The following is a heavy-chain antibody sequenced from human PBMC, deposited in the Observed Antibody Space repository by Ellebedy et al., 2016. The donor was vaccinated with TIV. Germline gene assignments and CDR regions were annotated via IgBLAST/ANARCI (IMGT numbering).Heavy chain of an antibody. Sequence: MPGGSLRLSCTVSGGSISGSSYYWGWIRQPPGKGPEWIGTIHYTGRSYYYTPLKSRVTISVDTSKNQFSLNLSSVTAADTAVYYCARMQWPHYFDYWGRGSPVTVSS. D-gene: IGHD6-19*01. V-gene: IGHV4-39*01. CDR3: ARMQWPHYFDY. CDR1: GGSISGSSYY. CDR2: IHYTGRS. J-gene: IGHJ4*02.